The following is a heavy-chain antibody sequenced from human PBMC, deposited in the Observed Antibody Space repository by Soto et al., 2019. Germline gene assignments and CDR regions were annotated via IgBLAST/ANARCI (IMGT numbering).Heavy chain of an antibody. D-gene: IGHD3-3*01. J-gene: IGHJ6*02. CDR3: ARDLLDFWSGYLPETYYGMDV. CDR2: IWYDGSNK. Sequence: SLRLSCAASGFTFSSYGMHWVRQAPGKGLEWVAVIWYDGSNKYYADSVKGRFTISRDNSKNTLYLQMNSLRAKDTAVYYCARDLLDFWSGYLPETYYGMDVWGQGTTVTVSS. CDR1: GFTFSSYG. V-gene: IGHV3-33*01.